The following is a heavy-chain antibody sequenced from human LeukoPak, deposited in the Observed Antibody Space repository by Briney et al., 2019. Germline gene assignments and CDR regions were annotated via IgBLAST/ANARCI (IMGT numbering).Heavy chain of an antibody. CDR3: ARVGDLSNWFDP. J-gene: IGHJ5*02. V-gene: IGHV3-66*01. Sequence: GGSLRLSCAASGFTFSSYAMSWVRQAPGKGLEWVSVVYSDGSTSYADSVRGRFTISRDNSKNTLYLHMNSLRVEDTAVYYCARVGDLSNWFDPWGQGTLVTVSS. CDR1: GFTFSSYA. CDR2: VYSDGST.